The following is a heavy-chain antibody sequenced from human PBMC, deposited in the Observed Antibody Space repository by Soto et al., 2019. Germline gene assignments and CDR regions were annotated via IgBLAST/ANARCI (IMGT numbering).Heavy chain of an antibody. CDR1: GGSISSGGYY. V-gene: IGHV4-31*03. Sequence: QMQLQESGPGLVKPSQTLSLTCTVSGGSISSGGYYWSWIRQLPGKGLAWMGYIYRSGNAYYNPWLESRLTISVDTSKNQFSLKLSSVTAADTAVYYCARNNDFSRGSFYYSGPDVWGHGTTVTVSS. CDR2: IYRSGNA. CDR3: ARNNDFSRGSFYYSGPDV. J-gene: IGHJ6*02. D-gene: IGHD3-3*01.